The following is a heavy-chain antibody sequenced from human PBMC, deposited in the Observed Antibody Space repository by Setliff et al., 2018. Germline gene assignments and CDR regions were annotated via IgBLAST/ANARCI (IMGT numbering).Heavy chain of an antibody. CDR2: ISSSSSYI. CDR3: ARDSGHYYYDSSGYYVVGYFDY. CDR1: GFTFSSYS. Sequence: PGGSLRLSCAASGFTFSSYSMNWVRQAPGKGLEWVSSISSSSSYIYYADPVKGRFTISRDNAKNSLYLQMNSLRAEDTAVYYCARDSGHYYYDSSGYYVVGYFDYWGQGTLVTVSS. V-gene: IGHV3-21*01. D-gene: IGHD3-22*01. J-gene: IGHJ4*02.